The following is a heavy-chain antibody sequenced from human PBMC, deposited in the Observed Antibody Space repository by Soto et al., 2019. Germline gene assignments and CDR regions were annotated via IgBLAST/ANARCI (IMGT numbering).Heavy chain of an antibody. Sequence: GGSLRLSCSASGFTFSSYAMHWVRQAPGKGLEYVSAISSNGGSTYYADSVKGRFTISRDNSKNTLYLQMSSLRAEDTAVYYCVKGRDIGATIAYYGMDVWGQGTTVTVSS. D-gene: IGHD5-12*01. V-gene: IGHV3-64D*06. CDR1: GFTFSSYA. CDR2: ISSNGGST. CDR3: VKGRDIGATIAYYGMDV. J-gene: IGHJ6*02.